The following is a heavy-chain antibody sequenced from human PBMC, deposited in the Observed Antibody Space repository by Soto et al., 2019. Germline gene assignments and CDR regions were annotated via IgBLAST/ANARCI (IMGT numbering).Heavy chain of an antibody. CDR3: ARGATGTTGTTVWYFDY. D-gene: IGHD1-1*01. CDR2: INHSGST. V-gene: IGHV4-34*01. CDR1: GGSFSGYY. J-gene: IGHJ4*02. Sequence: ETLSLACAVYGGSFSGYYWSWIRQPPGKGLEWIGEINHSGSTNYNPSLKSRVTISVDTSKNQFSLKLSSVTAADTAVYYCARGATGTTGTTVWYFDYWGQGTLVTVSS.